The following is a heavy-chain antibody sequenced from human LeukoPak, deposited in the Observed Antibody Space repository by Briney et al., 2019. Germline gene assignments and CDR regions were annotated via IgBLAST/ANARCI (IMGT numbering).Heavy chain of an antibody. Sequence: GGSLRLSCAASGFTFSRYIMKWVRQAPGKGLEGVSYISSISSAVYYADSLKGRFTISRDNAKNSLYLQTNSLRADDTTAYYCAKDSRDGDDAFDIWGQGTMVTVSS. CDR2: ISSISSAV. CDR1: GFTFSRYI. J-gene: IGHJ3*02. V-gene: IGHV3-48*01. CDR3: AKDSRDGDDAFDI. D-gene: IGHD5-24*01.